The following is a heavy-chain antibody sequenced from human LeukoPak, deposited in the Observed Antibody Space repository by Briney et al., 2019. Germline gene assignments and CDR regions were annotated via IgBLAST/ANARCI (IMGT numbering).Heavy chain of an antibody. CDR2: INHSGST. CDR3: ARGGRDGYRGAFDI. J-gene: IGHJ3*02. CDR1: GGSFSGYY. V-gene: IGHV4-34*01. D-gene: IGHD5-24*01. Sequence: SETLSLTCAVYGGSFSGYYWSWIRQPPGKGLEWIGEINHSGSTNYNPSLKSRVTISVDTSKNQFSLKLSSVAAADTAVYYCARGGRDGYRGAFDIWGQGTMVTVSS.